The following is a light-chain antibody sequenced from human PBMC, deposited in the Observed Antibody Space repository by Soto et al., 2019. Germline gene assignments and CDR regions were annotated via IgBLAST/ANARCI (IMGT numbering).Light chain of an antibody. CDR1: SSDVGSYNL. J-gene: IGLJ3*02. V-gene: IGLV2-23*02. CDR3: CSYAGSSTFV. CDR2: EVS. Sequence: QSVLTQPASVSGSPGQSITISCIGTSSDVGSYNLVSWYQQYSGKAPKLTIYEVSKRPSGVSNRFSGSKSGNTASLTISGLQAEDEGDYYCCSYAGSSTFVFGGGTKVTVL.